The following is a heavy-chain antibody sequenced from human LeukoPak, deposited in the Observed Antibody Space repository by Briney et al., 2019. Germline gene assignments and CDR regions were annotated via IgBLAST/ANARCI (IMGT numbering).Heavy chain of an antibody. CDR1: GGSISSFY. CDR3: ARGLGGASYYMDV. J-gene: IGHJ6*03. CDR2: VDTSGST. V-gene: IGHV4-4*07. D-gene: IGHD3-16*01. Sequence: SETLSLTCTVSGGSISSFYWSWVRQSAVKGLEWIGRVDTSGSTHYNPSLGGRVIMSLDTSKNQFSLNLRSVTVADTAVYYCARGLGGASYYMDVWGKGTTVTVSS.